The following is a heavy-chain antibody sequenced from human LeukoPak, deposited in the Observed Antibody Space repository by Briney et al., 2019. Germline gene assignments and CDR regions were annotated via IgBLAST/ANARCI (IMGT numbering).Heavy chain of an antibody. J-gene: IGHJ4*02. CDR3: ASQKPPLGSYPNRFDY. CDR2: ISSSGSTI. V-gene: IGHV3-11*01. CDR1: GFTFSDYY. D-gene: IGHD1-26*01. Sequence: PGGSLRLSCAASGFTFSDYYMSWIRQAPGKGLEWVSYISSSGSTIYYADSVKGRFTNSRDNAKNSLYLQMNSLRAEDTAVYYCASQKPPLGSYPNRFDYWGQGTLVTVSS.